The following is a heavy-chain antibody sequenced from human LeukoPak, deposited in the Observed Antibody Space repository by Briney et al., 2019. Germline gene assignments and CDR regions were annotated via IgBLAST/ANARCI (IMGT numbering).Heavy chain of an antibody. J-gene: IGHJ4*02. V-gene: IGHV4-34*01. Sequence: SETLSLACAVYGGSFSGYYWTWIRQPPGKGLEWIGEINHSGSTNYNPSLKSRVTILVDMSKNQFSLKLRSVTAADTAVYFCARGRIAVADWGQGTLVTVSS. CDR2: INHSGST. CDR3: ARGRIAVAD. CDR1: GGSFSGYY. D-gene: IGHD6-19*01.